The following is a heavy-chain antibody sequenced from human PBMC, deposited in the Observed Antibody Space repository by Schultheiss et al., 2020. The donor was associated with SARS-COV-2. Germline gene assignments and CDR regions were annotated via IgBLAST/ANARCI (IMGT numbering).Heavy chain of an antibody. CDR2: IYHSGST. D-gene: IGHD3-16*02. J-gene: IGHJ6*02. V-gene: IGHV4-4*02. Sequence: SETLSLTCAVSGGSISSSNWWSWVRQPPGKGLEWIGEIYHSGSTNYNPSLKSRVTISVDKSKNQFSLKLSSVTAADTAVYYCARGMGTGSYRPDDYGMDVWGQGTTVTVSS. CDR3: ARGMGTGSYRPDDYGMDV. CDR1: GGSISSSNW.